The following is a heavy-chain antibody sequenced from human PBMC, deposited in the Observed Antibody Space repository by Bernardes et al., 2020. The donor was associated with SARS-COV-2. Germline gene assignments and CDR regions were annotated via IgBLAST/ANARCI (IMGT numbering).Heavy chain of an antibody. CDR1: GDSISNYY. V-gene: IGHV4-59*01. CDR2: AHHSGRA. D-gene: IGHD3-22*01. Sequence: SETLSLTCAVSGDSISNYYWNWIRQSPGKGLEWIGYAHHSGRANYKPSLKSRVSMAVDTSKNQFSLKINSVTAADTAVYYCATAKWGELYYDTSDYYYQYVFDYWGQGTLVTVSS. J-gene: IGHJ4*02. CDR3: ATAKWGELYYDTSDYYYQYVFDY.